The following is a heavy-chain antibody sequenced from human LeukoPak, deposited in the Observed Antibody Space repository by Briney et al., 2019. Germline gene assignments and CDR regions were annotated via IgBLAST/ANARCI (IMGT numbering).Heavy chain of an antibody. J-gene: IGHJ3*02. V-gene: IGHV3-53*01. D-gene: IGHD7-27*01. CDR3: ARERVYLGREDAFDI. CDR2: IYSIGST. Sequence: PGGSLRLSCAASGFSVSSSFMSWVRQAPGKGLEWVSVIYSIGSTFYADSVKGRFTISRDNSKNTLYLHMNSLRAEDTAVYYCARERVYLGREDAFDIWGQGTMVTVSS. CDR1: GFSVSSSF.